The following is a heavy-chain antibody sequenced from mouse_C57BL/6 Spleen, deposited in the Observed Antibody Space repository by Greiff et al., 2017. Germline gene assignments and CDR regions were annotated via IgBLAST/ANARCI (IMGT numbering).Heavy chain of an antibody. CDR2: IDPSDSET. V-gene: IGHV1-52*01. CDR1: GYTFTSYW. D-gene: IGHD1-1*01. Sequence: QVQLQQPGAELVRPGSSVKLSCKASGYTFTSYWMHWVKQRPIQGLEWIGNIDPSDSETPYNQKFKDKATLTVDKSSSTAYMQLSSLTSEDSAVYYCARGHYGSSYYFDYWGQGTTLTVSS. CDR3: ARGHYGSSYYFDY. J-gene: IGHJ2*01.